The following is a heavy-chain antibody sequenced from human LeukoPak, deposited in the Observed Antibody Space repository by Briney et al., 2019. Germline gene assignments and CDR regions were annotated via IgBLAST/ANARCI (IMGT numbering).Heavy chain of an antibody. J-gene: IGHJ4*02. V-gene: IGHV3-53*01. CDR2: IYSGGST. Sequence: GGSLRLSCAASGFTVSSNYMSWVRQAPGKGLEWVSVIYSGGSTYYADSVKGRFTISRDNSKNTLYLQMNSLRAEDTAIYYCAKGWDSTGYPPTNWGQGTLVTVSS. CDR3: AKGWDSTGYPPTN. CDR1: GFTVSSNY. D-gene: IGHD3-22*01.